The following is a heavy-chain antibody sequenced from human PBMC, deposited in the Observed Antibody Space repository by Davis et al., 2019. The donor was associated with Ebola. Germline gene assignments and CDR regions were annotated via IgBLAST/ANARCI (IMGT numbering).Heavy chain of an antibody. CDR3: AREGTAAGMDV. J-gene: IGHJ6*02. D-gene: IGHD6-13*01. CDR2: IKQGGSEK. Sequence: GESLKISCAASGFTFSRDWMTWARQAPGKGLEWVANIKQGGSEKYYVDSVKGRFTISRDNAKNSLYLQMNSLRAEDTAVYYCAREGTAAGMDVWGQGTTVTVSS. CDR1: GFTFSRDW. V-gene: IGHV3-7*01.